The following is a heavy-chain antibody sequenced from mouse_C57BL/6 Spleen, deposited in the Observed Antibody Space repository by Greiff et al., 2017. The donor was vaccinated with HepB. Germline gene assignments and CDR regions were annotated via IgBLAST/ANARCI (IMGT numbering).Heavy chain of an antibody. V-gene: IGHV1-81*01. D-gene: IGHD1-1*01. CDR2: IYPRSGNT. Sequence: QVQLQQSGAELVRPGASVKLSCKASGYTFTGYGISWVKQRTGQGLEWIGEIYPRSGNTYYNEKFKGKATLTADKSSSTAYMELRSLTAEDSAVYFCARSYYGSSPYYAMDYWGQGTSVTVSS. CDR3: ARSYYGSSPYYAMDY. CDR1: GYTFTGYG. J-gene: IGHJ4*01.